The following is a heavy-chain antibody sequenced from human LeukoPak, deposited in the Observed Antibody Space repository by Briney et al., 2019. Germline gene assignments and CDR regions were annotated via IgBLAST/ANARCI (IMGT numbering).Heavy chain of an antibody. V-gene: IGHV1-8*02. Sequence: ASVKVSCKASGYTFTGYYMHWVRQAPGQGLEWMGWMNPNSGNTGYAQKFQGRVTMTRNTSISTAYMELSSLRSEDTAVYYCATDCSGGSCYSGVNAFDIWGQGTMVTVSS. CDR3: ATDCSGGSCYSGVNAFDI. CDR1: GYTFTGYY. J-gene: IGHJ3*02. CDR2: MNPNSGNT. D-gene: IGHD2-15*01.